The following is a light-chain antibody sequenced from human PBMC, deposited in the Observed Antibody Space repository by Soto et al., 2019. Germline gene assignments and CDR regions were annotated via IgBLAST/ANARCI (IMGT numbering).Light chain of an antibody. J-gene: IGKJ1*01. CDR3: QQYNNWPPWT. Sequence: EGVTTQSPATLSVSPGERATLSCRASQNVDGDVAWYQQKPGQAPRLLIYGASTRATGIPARFSGSGSGTEFTLTISSLQSEDFAVYYCQQYNNWPPWTFGQGTKVEIK. CDR2: GAS. CDR1: QNVDGD. V-gene: IGKV3-15*01.